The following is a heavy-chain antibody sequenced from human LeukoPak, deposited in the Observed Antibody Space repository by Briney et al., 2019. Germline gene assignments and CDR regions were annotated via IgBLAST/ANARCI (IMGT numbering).Heavy chain of an antibody. J-gene: IGHJ4*02. CDR3: AKGSDIVVVPAAQHY. CDR2: TSGGGGST. CDR1: GFTFSSYA. D-gene: IGHD2-2*01. Sequence: GGSLRLSCAASGFTFSSYAMTWVRQAPGKGLEWVSGTSGGGGSTYHADSVKGRFTISRDNSKNTLHLQMNSLRVEDTAVYYCAKGSDIVVVPAAQHYWGQGTLVTVSS. V-gene: IGHV3-23*01.